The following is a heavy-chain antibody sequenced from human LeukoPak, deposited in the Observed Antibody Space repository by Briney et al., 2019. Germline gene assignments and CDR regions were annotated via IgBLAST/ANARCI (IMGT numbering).Heavy chain of an antibody. CDR3: AREDGVANWGSLAADAFDI. Sequence: PSETLSLTCTVSGGSISSRSYSWAWVRQPPGRGLECIGSVHYSGRTYYNSSLKSRVIASIDTSKNQFSLKLSSVTAADTAVYYCAREDGVANWGSLAADAFDIWGQGTMVTVSS. CDR1: GGSISSRSYS. J-gene: IGHJ3*02. D-gene: IGHD7-27*01. CDR2: VHYSGRT. V-gene: IGHV4-39*02.